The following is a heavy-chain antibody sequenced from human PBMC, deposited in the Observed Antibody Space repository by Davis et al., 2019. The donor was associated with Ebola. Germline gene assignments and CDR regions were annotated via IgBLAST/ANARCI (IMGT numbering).Heavy chain of an antibody. CDR3: ARGDRIDDYFEY. Sequence: PGGSLRLSCAASGFTFSTYSMNWVRQAPGKGMEWVSYISSSSSTIYYADSVKGRFTISRDNAKNSLYLQMNSLRDEDTAVYYCARGDRIDDYFEYWAREPWSPSPQ. CDR2: ISSSSSTI. V-gene: IGHV3-48*02. CDR1: GFTFSTYS. J-gene: IGHJ4*02.